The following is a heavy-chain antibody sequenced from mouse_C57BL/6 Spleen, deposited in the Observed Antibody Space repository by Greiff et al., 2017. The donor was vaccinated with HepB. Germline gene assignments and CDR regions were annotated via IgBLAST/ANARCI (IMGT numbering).Heavy chain of an antibody. CDR3: ASSSTMVTTWYFDV. J-gene: IGHJ1*03. CDR1: GYTFTSYW. CDR2: IYPGSGST. Sequence: QVQLQQPGAELVKPGASVKMSCKASGYTFTSYWITWVKQRPGQGLEWIGDIYPGSGSTNYNEKFKSKATLTVDTSSSTAYMQLSSLTSEDSAVYYCASSSTMVTTWYFDVWGTGTTVTVSS. D-gene: IGHD2-2*01. V-gene: IGHV1-55*01.